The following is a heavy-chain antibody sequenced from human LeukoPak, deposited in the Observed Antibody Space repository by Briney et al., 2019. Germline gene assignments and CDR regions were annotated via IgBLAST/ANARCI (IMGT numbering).Heavy chain of an antibody. V-gene: IGHV3-23*01. CDR3: AKERGYDYVWGSYEDYFDY. CDR1: GFTFSSYA. CDR2: ISVIGGST. D-gene: IGHD3-16*01. J-gene: IGHJ4*02. Sequence: GGSLRLSCEASGFTFSSYAMSWVPQAPGKGLEWVSAISVIGGSTYYEDSVKGRFTISRDNSKNTLYLQMNSLRAEDTAVYYCAKERGYDYVWGSYEDYFDYWGQGTLVTVSS.